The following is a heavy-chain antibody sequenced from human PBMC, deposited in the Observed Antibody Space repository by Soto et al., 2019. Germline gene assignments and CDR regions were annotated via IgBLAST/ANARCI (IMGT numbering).Heavy chain of an antibody. CDR3: ARTGYSSSRGWFDP. CDR2: IYYSGST. D-gene: IGHD6-13*01. V-gene: IGHV4-39*01. Sequence: SETLSLTCTVSGGSISSSSYYWGWIRQPPGKGLEWIGSIYYSGSTYYNPSLKSRVNISVDTSKNQFSLKLSSVTAADKAVYYCARTGYSSSRGWFDPWGQGTLVTVS. J-gene: IGHJ5*02. CDR1: GGSISSSSYY.